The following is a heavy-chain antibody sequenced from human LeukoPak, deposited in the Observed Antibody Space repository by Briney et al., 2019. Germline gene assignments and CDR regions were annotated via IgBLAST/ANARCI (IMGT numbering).Heavy chain of an antibody. CDR3: CSDQLLPGTVAFDI. J-gene: IGHJ3*02. V-gene: IGHV1-2*02. Sequence: GSSVKVSCKASGYTFTGYYMHWVRQAPGQGLEWMGWINPNSGGTNYAQKFQGRVTMTRDTSISTAYMELSRLRSDDTAVYYCCSDQLLPGTVAFDIWGQGTMVTVSS. D-gene: IGHD2-2*01. CDR1: GYTFTGYY. CDR2: INPNSGGT.